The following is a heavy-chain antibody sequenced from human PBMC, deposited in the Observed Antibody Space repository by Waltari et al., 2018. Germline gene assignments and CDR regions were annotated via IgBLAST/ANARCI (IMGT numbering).Heavy chain of an antibody. CDR3: AKDMGGGFYYDYGMDV. CDR2: ISWGSGDI. J-gene: IGHJ6*02. CDR1: GFTFDNYA. D-gene: IGHD3-16*01. V-gene: IGHV3-9*01. Sequence: EVQLVESGGGLVQPGRSLRLSCLASGFTFDNYAMHWGRQAPGKGVEWVSGISWGSGDIGYADSVNGRFTISRDNAKNSLYLQMNSLTIEDTALYFCAKDMGGGFYYDYGMDVWGQGTTVTVSS.